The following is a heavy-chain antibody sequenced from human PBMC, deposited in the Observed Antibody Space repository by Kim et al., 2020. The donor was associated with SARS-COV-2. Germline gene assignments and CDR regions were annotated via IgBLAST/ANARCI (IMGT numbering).Heavy chain of an antibody. CDR1: GFTFSAYY. Sequence: GGSLRLSCAASGFTFSAYYMSWIRQAPGKGLEWVSYIGSGSNSIYYADSVKGRFTISRGNAYNSLYLQMNSLRAEDTAIYYCAREFGEGAYYVDSWGQGT. CDR2: IGSGSNSI. J-gene: IGHJ4*02. D-gene: IGHD3-10*01. CDR3: AREFGEGAYYVDS. V-gene: IGHV3-11*01.